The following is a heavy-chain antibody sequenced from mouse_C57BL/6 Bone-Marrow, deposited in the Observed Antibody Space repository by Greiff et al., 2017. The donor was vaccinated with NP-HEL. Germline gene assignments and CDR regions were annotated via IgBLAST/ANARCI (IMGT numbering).Heavy chain of an antibody. Sequence: VQLQQPGAELVRPGSSVKLSCKASGYTFTSYWMHWVKQRPIQGLEWIGNIDPSDSETHYNQKFKDKATLTVDKSSSTAYMQLSSLTSEDSAVYYCARRGVADWYCDVWGTGTTVTVSS. CDR1: GYTFTSYW. D-gene: IGHD1-1*01. V-gene: IGHV1-52*01. CDR3: ARRGVADWYCDV. CDR2: IDPSDSET. J-gene: IGHJ1*03.